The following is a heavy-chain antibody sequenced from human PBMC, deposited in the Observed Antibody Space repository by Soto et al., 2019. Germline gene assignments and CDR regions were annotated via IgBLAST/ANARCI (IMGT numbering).Heavy chain of an antibody. V-gene: IGHV1-18*01. Sequence: GASVKVSCKASGYTFTSYGISWVRQAPGQGLEWMGWISAYNGNTNYAQKLQGRVTMTTDTSTSTAYMELRSLRSDDTAVYYCASGDYYDSSGYYYAAFDYWGQGTAVTVSS. D-gene: IGHD3-22*01. CDR1: GYTFTSYG. CDR3: ASGDYYDSSGYYYAAFDY. CDR2: ISAYNGNT. J-gene: IGHJ4*02.